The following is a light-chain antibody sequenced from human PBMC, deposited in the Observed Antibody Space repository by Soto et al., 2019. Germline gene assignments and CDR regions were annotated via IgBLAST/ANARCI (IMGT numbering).Light chain of an antibody. CDR1: SSDVGGYNL. CDR2: EVS. Sequence: QSALTQPPSASGSPGQSVTISCTGTSSDVGGYNLVSWYQQHPGEAPKLIIYEVSRRPSGVPDRFSGSKSGNTASLAVSGLQADDEADYYCSSYGGTDIVIFGGGTKLTVL. V-gene: IGLV2-8*01. J-gene: IGLJ2*01. CDR3: SSYGGTDIVI.